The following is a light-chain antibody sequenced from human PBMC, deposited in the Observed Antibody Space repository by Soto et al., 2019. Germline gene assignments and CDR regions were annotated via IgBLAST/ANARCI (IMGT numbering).Light chain of an antibody. J-gene: IGLJ1*01. Sequence: QCALTQPASVSGSPGQSSTISCTGTSSDIGAYNYVSWYQQHPGKAPKLLIYDVNYRPSGVSNRLSGSKSGNTASLTISGLQAEDEADYYCSSYAISSAYVFGTGTKLTVL. CDR1: SSDIGAYNY. V-gene: IGLV2-14*01. CDR3: SSYAISSAYV. CDR2: DVN.